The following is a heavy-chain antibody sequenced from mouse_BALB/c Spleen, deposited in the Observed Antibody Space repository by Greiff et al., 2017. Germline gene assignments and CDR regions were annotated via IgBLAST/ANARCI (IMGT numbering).Heavy chain of an antibody. Sequence: DVHLVESGGGLVKPGGSLKLSCAASGFTFSSYAMSWVRQTPEKRLEWVASISSGGSTYYPDSVKGRFTISRDNARNILYLQMSSLRSEDTAMYYCARGRGDWYFDVWGAGTTVTVSS. CDR2: ISSGGST. V-gene: IGHV5-6-5*01. CDR1: GFTFSSYA. CDR3: ARGRGDWYFDV. J-gene: IGHJ1*01.